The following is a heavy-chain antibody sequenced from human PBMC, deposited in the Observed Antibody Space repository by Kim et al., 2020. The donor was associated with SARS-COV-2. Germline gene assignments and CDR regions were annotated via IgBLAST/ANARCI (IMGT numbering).Heavy chain of an antibody. Sequence: GGSLRLSCAASGFTVSSNYMSWVRQAPGKGLEWVSVIYSGGSTYYADSVKGRFTISRDNSKNTLYLQMNSLRAEDTAVYYCARDPGFDSGYDFGAYYGMDVWGQGTTVTVSS. CDR1: GFTVSSNY. J-gene: IGHJ6*02. D-gene: IGHD5-12*01. CDR3: ARDPGFDSGYDFGAYYGMDV. CDR2: IYSGGST. V-gene: IGHV3-53*01.